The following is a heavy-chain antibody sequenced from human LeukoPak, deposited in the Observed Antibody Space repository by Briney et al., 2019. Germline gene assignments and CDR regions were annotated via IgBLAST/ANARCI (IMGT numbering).Heavy chain of an antibody. D-gene: IGHD1-26*01. CDR2: ISAYNGNT. CDR3: ARDMYSGSYYGGY. Sequence: ASVKVSCKASGYIFTSYGISGVRQAPAQGLEWMGWISAYNGNTNYAQKLQGRVTMTTDTSTSTAYMELRSLRSDDTAVYYCARDMYSGSYYGGYWGQGTLVTVSS. J-gene: IGHJ4*02. CDR1: GYIFTSYG. V-gene: IGHV1-18*01.